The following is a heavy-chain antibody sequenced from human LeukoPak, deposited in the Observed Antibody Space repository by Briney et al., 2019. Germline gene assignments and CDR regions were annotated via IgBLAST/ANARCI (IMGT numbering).Heavy chain of an antibody. CDR2: FDPEDGET. CDR3: ATGRRPYYYYYYMDV. V-gene: IGHV1-24*01. CDR1: GYTLTELS. J-gene: IGHJ6*03. Sequence: ASVRVSCKVSGYTLTELSMHWVRQAPGNGLEWMGGFDPEDGETIYAQKFQGRVTMTEDTSTDTAYMELSSLRSEDTAVYYCATGRRPYYYYYYMDVWGKGTTVTVSS.